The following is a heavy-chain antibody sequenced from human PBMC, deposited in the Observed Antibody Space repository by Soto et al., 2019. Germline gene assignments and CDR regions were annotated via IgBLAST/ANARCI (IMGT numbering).Heavy chain of an antibody. Sequence: GGSLRLSCAASGFTFSSYGMHWVRQAPGKGLEWVAVISYDGSNKYYADSVKGRFTISRDNSKNTLYLQMNSLRAEDTAVYYCAKSHIRATYYFDYWGQGTLVTVSS. CDR1: GFTFSSYG. CDR2: ISYDGSNK. CDR3: AKSHIRATYYFDY. J-gene: IGHJ4*02. V-gene: IGHV3-30*18.